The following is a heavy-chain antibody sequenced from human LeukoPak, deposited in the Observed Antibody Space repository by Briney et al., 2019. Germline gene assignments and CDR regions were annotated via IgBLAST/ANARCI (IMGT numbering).Heavy chain of an antibody. Sequence: APVKVSCKASGYTFTGYYMHWVRQAPGQGLEWMGWINPNSGGTNYAQKFQGRVTMTRDTSISTAYMELSRLRSDDTAVYYCARVVGITARLGNWFDPWGQGTLVTVSS. D-gene: IGHD6-6*01. CDR2: INPNSGGT. V-gene: IGHV1-2*02. CDR1: GYTFTGYY. J-gene: IGHJ5*02. CDR3: ARVVGITARLGNWFDP.